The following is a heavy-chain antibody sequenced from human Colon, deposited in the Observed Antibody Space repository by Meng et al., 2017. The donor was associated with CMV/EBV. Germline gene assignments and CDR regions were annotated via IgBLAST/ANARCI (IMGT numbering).Heavy chain of an antibody. Sequence: GESLKISCAASGFTFSSYAMHWVRQAPGKGLEWVAVISYDGSNKYYADSVKGRFTISRDNSKNTLYLQMNSLRAEDTAVYYCAKYSSSSLSFESWGQGTLVTVSS. D-gene: IGHD6-6*01. J-gene: IGHJ4*02. CDR3: AKYSSSSLSFES. CDR1: GFTFSSYA. CDR2: ISYDGSNK. V-gene: IGHV3-30-3*02.